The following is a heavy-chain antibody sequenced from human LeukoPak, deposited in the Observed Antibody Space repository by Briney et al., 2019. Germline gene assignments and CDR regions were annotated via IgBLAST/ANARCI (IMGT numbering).Heavy chain of an antibody. Sequence: GGSLRLSCAASGFTFSSYGMHWVRQAPGKGLEWVAVIWYDGSNKYYADSVKGRFTISRDNSKNTLYLQMNSLRAEDTAVYYCARERGEDPKGAFDIWGQGTMVTVSS. D-gene: IGHD3-10*01. CDR2: IWYDGSNK. CDR1: GFTFSSYG. CDR3: ARERGEDPKGAFDI. V-gene: IGHV3-33*08. J-gene: IGHJ3*02.